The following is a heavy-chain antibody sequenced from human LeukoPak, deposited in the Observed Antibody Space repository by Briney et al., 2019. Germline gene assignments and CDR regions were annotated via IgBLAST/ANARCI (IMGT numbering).Heavy chain of an antibody. D-gene: IGHD2-2*03. J-gene: IGHJ4*02. V-gene: IGHV3-15*01. CDR2: IRSTPDGGAT. Sequence: GGSLRLSCAASGFTFISSWITWVRQAPRKGLDGVGRIRSTPDGGATDYAAPVKGRFTISRDDSKNTLYLQMGSLRTEDTAVYYCATDLHFGYCTATSCANYWGQGTLVTVSS. CDR1: GFTFISSW. CDR3: ATDLHFGYCTATSCANY.